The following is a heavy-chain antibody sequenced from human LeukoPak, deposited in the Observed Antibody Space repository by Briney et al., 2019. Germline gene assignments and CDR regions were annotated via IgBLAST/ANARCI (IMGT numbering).Heavy chain of an antibody. CDR2: ISWNSGSI. D-gene: IGHD5-18*01. V-gene: IGHV3-9*01. CDR1: GFTFDDYA. J-gene: IGHJ6*02. Sequence: QAGRSLRLSCAASGFTFDDYAMRWVRQAPGKGLEWVSGISWNSGSIGYADSVKGRFTISRDNAKNSLYLQMNSLRAEDTALYYCAKVGLRVYYYYGMDIWGQGTTVTVSS. CDR3: AKVGLRVYYYYGMDI.